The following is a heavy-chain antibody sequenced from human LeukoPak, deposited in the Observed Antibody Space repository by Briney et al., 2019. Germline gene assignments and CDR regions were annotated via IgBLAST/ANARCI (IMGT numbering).Heavy chain of an antibody. D-gene: IGHD6-19*01. V-gene: IGHV4-39*01. Sequence: SETLSLTCTVSGGSISSSSYYWGWIRQPPGKGLEWIGSIYYSGSTYYNPSLKSRVTISVDTSKNQFSLKLSSVTAADTAVYYCAMTIPSSGWYDYYYGMDAWGQGTTVTVSS. CDR1: GGSISSSSYY. CDR3: AMTIPSSGWYDYYYGMDA. CDR2: IYYSGST. J-gene: IGHJ6*02.